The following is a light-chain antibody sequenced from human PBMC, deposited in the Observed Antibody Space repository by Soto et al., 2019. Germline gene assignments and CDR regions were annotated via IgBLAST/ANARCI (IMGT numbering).Light chain of an antibody. Sequence: QSVLTQPPSASGTPGQRVTISCSGSSSNIGSNYVYWYQQLPGTAPKLHIYRNNQRPSGVPGRFSGSKSGTSASLAISGLRSKDEGDYYCAAWYDSLSGPWVFGGGTKLTVL. V-gene: IGLV1-47*01. J-gene: IGLJ3*02. CDR2: RNN. CDR1: SSNIGSNY. CDR3: AAWYDSLSGPWV.